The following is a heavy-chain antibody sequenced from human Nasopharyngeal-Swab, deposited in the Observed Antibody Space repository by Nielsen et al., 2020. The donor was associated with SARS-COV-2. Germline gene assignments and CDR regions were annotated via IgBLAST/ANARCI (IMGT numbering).Heavy chain of an antibody. CDR1: GGSFSGYY. CDR3: ARATSSTNCINDY. CDR2: INHSGST. J-gene: IGHJ4*02. Sequence: SETLSLTCAVYGGSFSGYYWSWIRQPPGKGLEWIGEINHSGSTYYNPSLKTRVTISVDTSKNQFSLRLSSVTAADTAVYYRARATSSTNCINDYWGQGTLVTVSS. V-gene: IGHV4-34*01. D-gene: IGHD2-2*01.